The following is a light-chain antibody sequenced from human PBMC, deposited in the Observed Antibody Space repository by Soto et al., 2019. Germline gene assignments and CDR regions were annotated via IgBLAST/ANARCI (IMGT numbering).Light chain of an antibody. CDR3: QQYNNWPPYT. Sequence: IVLTQSPATLSVSPGERATLSCRASQSVSSLLAWYQQKPRQAPRLLIYDTSTRATGIPARFSGSGSGTDFTLTISSLQSEDFAVYYCQQYNNWPPYTFCQGTKLEIK. CDR1: QSVSSL. J-gene: IGKJ2*01. V-gene: IGKV3-15*01. CDR2: DTS.